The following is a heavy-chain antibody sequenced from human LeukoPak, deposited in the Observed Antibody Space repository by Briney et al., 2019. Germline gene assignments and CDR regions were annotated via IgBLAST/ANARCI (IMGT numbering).Heavy chain of an antibody. J-gene: IGHJ6*03. CDR1: GLIVSTNY. V-gene: IGHV3-53*01. D-gene: IGHD2/OR15-2a*01. CDR3: AKGGSTLYYYMDV. Sequence: GGSLRLSCAASGLIVSTNYMIWVRQAPGKGLEWVSVIYSGGGTFYPDSVKGRFTISRDNSKNTVYLQMSSLRAEDTAVYYCAKGGSTLYYYMDVWGKGTTVTVSS. CDR2: IYSGGGT.